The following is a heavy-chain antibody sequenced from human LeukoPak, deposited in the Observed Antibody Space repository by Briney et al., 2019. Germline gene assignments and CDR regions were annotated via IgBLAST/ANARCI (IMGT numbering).Heavy chain of an antibody. D-gene: IGHD3-22*01. J-gene: IGHJ4*02. CDR1: GDSVSSTSAA. V-gene: IGHV6-1*01. Sequence: SQTLSLTCAISGDSVSSTSAAWNWIGQSPSRGLEWLGRTYYRSKWYNDSTVSVKSRITINPDTSKNQFSLQLNSVTPEDTAVYYCARAYYYDSSGPHGGFDYWGQGTLVTVSS. CDR3: ARAYYYDSSGPHGGFDY. CDR2: TYYRSKWYN.